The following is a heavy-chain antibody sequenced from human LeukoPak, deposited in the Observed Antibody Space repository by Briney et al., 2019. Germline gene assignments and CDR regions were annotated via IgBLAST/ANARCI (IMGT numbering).Heavy chain of an antibody. D-gene: IGHD1-14*01. J-gene: IGHJ4*02. Sequence: GGSRRLACAASGFTFSGHWMSWVRQAPGKGLEWVANINQGGSDKYYVDSVKGRFTISRDNANNLLYLQMNSLRGEDTAVYYCTRDRSRAEDDWGQGTLVTVSS. CDR2: INQGGSDK. CDR1: GFTFSGHW. CDR3: TRDRSRAEDD. V-gene: IGHV3-7*01.